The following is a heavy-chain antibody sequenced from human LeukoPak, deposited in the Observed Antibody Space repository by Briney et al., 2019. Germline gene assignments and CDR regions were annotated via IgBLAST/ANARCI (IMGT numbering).Heavy chain of an antibody. CDR2: INHSGST. D-gene: IGHD3-22*01. Sequence: SETLSLTCAVYGGSFSGYYWSWIRQPPGKGLEWIGEINHSGSTNYNPSLKSRVTISVDTSKNQFSLKLSSVTAADTAVYYCASLYGVYYYDSNGYYPPPDYWGQGALVTVSS. CDR3: ASLYGVYYYDSNGYYPPPDY. J-gene: IGHJ4*02. V-gene: IGHV4-34*01. CDR1: GGSFSGYY.